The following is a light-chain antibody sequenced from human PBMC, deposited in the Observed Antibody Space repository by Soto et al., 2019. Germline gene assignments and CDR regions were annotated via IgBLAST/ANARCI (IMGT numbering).Light chain of an antibody. Sequence: QSALTQPPSSSGSPGRSVTISCTGTSSDVGTYDYVSWYQHLPDKAPKLIIYEVSKRPSGVPDRFSGSKSGNTASLTVSRLQAEDAGDYFCCSSGGGNNLYVFGTGTKLTV. V-gene: IGLV2-8*01. J-gene: IGLJ1*01. CDR3: CSSGGGNNLYV. CDR2: EVS. CDR1: SSDVGTYDY.